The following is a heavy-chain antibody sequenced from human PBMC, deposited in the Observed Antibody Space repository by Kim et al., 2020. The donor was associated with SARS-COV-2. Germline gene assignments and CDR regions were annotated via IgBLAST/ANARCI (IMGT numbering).Heavy chain of an antibody. CDR2: ISACNGNT. CDR1: GYTFTSYG. D-gene: IGHD3-22*01. J-gene: IGHJ6*02. Sequence: ASVKVSCKASGYTFTSYGISWVRQAPGQGLEWMGWISACNGNTNYAQKLQGRVTMTTDTSTSTAYMELRSLRSDDTAVYYCARDRGRSYDSSGYYYLYYYYGMDVWGQGTTVTVSS. V-gene: IGHV1-18*01. CDR3: ARDRGRSYDSSGYYYLYYYYGMDV.